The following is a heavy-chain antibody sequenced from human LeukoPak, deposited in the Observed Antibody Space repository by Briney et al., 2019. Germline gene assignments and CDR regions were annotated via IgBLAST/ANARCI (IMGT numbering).Heavy chain of an antibody. D-gene: IGHD1-1*01. Sequence: LVKVSCKASGGTFSNYAISWVRQAPGQGLEWMGGIIPIFGTANYAQKFQGRVTISTDESTSTAYMEVSSLRSEDTAVYFCAGRPLQDNWSDGDSYYFDYWGQGTLVTVSS. CDR3: AGRPLQDNWSDGDSYYFDY. CDR1: GGTFSNYA. CDR2: IIPIFGTA. J-gene: IGHJ4*02. V-gene: IGHV1-69*05.